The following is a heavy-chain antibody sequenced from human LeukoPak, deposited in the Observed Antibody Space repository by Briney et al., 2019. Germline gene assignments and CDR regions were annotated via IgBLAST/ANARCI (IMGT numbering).Heavy chain of an antibody. CDR2: IDAGNGNT. CDR3: ARVPWGSYLDY. J-gene: IGHJ4*02. Sequence: ASEKVSCKASGYRFTSYAKHWLRLDHGQRLERIGVIDAGNGNTKYSQKFQGRVTITRDTSASTAYMELSSLRSEDTAVYYCARVPWGSYLDYWGQGTLVTVSS. D-gene: IGHD3-16*02. CDR1: GYRFTSYA. V-gene: IGHV1-3*01.